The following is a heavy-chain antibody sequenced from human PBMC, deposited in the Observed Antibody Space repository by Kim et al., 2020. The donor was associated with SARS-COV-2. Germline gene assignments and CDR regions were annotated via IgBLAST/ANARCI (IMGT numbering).Heavy chain of an antibody. CDR3: ARRVLGYDFWSGYYGGMDV. D-gene: IGHD3-3*01. CDR2: MNPNSGNT. CDR1: GYTFTSYD. Sequence: ASVKVSCKASGYTFTSYDINWVRQATGQGLEWMGWMNPNSGNTGYAQKFQGRVTMTRNTSISTAYMELSSLRSEDTAVYYCARRVLGYDFWSGYYGGMDVWGQGTTVTVSS. J-gene: IGHJ6*02. V-gene: IGHV1-8*01.